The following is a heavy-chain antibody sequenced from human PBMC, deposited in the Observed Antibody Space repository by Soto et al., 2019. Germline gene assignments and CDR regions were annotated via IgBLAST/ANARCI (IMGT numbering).Heavy chain of an antibody. CDR2: IDPSDSYT. CDR3: ARHPLFRGSGSYQLPRDYYGMDV. Sequence: PGESLKISCQGSGYSFTSDWISWVRQMPGKGLEWMGRIDPSDSYTNYSPSFQGHVTISADKSISTAYLQWSSLKASDTAMYYYARHPLFRGSGSYQLPRDYYGMDVWGQGTTVTVSS. J-gene: IGHJ6*02. CDR1: GYSFTSDW. V-gene: IGHV5-10-1*01. D-gene: IGHD1-26*01.